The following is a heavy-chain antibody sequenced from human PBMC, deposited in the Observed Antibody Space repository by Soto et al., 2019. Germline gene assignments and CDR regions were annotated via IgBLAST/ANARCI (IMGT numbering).Heavy chain of an antibody. J-gene: IGHJ6*02. D-gene: IGHD6-13*01. Sequence: QVQLVESGGGVVQPGRSLRLSCAASGFTFSSYGMHWVRQAPGKGLEWVAVIWYDGSNKYYADSVKGRFTISRDNSKNTLYLQMNSLRAEDTAVYDCARDLGYSSSWSPYYYYYGMDVWGQGTTVTVSS. V-gene: IGHV3-33*01. CDR3: ARDLGYSSSWSPYYYYYGMDV. CDR2: IWYDGSNK. CDR1: GFTFSSYG.